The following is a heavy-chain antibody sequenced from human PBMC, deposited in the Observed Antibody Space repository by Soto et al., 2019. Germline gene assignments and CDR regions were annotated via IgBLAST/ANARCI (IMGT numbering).Heavy chain of an antibody. CDR3: ARDRGRSCIGGSCPFDY. D-gene: IGHD2-15*01. Sequence: ASVKVSCKASGYSFTSYGLTWVRQAPGQGLEWMGWISTYDGNTYYAQNFQGRVSMATDTSTSTAYMELRSLRSDDTAVYYCARDRGRSCIGGSCPFDYWGQGTLVTVSS. CDR2: ISTYDGNT. J-gene: IGHJ4*02. V-gene: IGHV1-18*01. CDR1: GYSFTSYG.